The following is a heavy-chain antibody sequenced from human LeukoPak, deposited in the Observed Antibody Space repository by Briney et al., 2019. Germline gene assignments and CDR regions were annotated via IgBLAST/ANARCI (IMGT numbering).Heavy chain of an antibody. V-gene: IGHV4-38-2*02. Sequence: SETLSLTCTVSGYSISSGYYWGWIREPPGKGLEWVGSIYHSGSTYYNPSLKSRVTISVDTSKNQFSLKLSSVTAADTAVYYCARETYSSSWYQGYYYYYMDVWGKGTTVTVSS. CDR3: ARETYSSSWYQGYYYYYMDV. J-gene: IGHJ6*03. D-gene: IGHD6-13*01. CDR1: GYSISSGYY. CDR2: IYHSGST.